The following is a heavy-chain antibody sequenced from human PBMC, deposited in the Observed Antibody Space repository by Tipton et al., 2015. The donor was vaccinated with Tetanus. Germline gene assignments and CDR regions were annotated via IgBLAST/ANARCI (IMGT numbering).Heavy chain of an antibody. Sequence: VQLVQSGGEVKKPGESLKISCKGSGYVFTNYWIGWVRQKPGKGLEWMGIIYPGDSDTRNSPSFQGQVTIPVDKSINTAYLQWSSLKASDTSMFYCAGAHCSDGVCNFDFWGQGALVTVAS. CDR3: AGAHCSDGVCNFDF. D-gene: IGHD2-15*01. V-gene: IGHV5-51*01. CDR1: GYVFTNYW. J-gene: IGHJ4*02. CDR2: IYPGDSDT.